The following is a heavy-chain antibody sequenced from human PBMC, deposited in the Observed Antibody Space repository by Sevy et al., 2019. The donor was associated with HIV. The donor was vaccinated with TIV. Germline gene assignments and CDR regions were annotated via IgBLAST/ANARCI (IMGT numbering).Heavy chain of an antibody. CDR3: VXEGGXXXXXH. D-gene: IGHD3-10*01. CDR1: GFSXXXXX. CDR2: IQYDESNK. J-gene: IGHJ4*02. V-gene: IGHV3-30*02. Sequence: GGSLRLSCAASGFSXXXXXMHWVRQAPGKGLEWMSYIQYDESNKDYADSVKGRFTISRDNSKNTLYLQMNSLRVEDTAVFYCVXEGGXXXXXHWGQGTLVTVSS.